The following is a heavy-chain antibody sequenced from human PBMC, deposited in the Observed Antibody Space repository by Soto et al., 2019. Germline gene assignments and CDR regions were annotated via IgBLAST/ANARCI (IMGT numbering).Heavy chain of an antibody. CDR1: GFTFSRFG. V-gene: IGHV3-33*01. D-gene: IGHD4-17*01. CDR2: ILNDGSNE. J-gene: IGHJ4*02. CDR3: ARDDDFDDNGLDY. Sequence: QVQLVESGGGVVQPGTSLRLSCAASGFTFSRFGMHWVRQAPGKGLEWVGVILNDGSNEKYADSVKGRFTISRDNSKNTLYLQMNSLRAEDTAVYYGARDDDFDDNGLDYWGQGTLVTVSS.